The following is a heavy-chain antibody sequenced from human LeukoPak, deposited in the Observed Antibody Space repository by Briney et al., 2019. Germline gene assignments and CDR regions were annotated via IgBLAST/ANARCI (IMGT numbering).Heavy chain of an antibody. J-gene: IGHJ4*02. V-gene: IGHV3-23*01. D-gene: IGHD2-2*01. Sequence: GGSLRLSCAASGFNFSNYAMTWVRQAPGKGLEWVSAVTGSSTNTYYEDSVKGRFTISRDNSKNMLYLEMNSLRVEDTAIYYCAKDRSSTTSCSNYWGRGTLVTVSS. CDR2: VTGSSTNT. CDR3: AKDRSSTTSCSNY. CDR1: GFNFSNYA.